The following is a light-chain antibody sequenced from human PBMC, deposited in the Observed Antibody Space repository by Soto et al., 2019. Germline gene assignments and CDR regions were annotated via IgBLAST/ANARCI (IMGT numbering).Light chain of an antibody. CDR3: QTYNSAPFT. Sequence: DIQMTQSPSSLSASVGDRVTITCRASQGISNYLAWYQQKPGKVPKLLIYAGSTLQSGVPSRFSGSGSVTDFTLTISSLQPEDVATYYCQTYNSAPFTFGPGTKVDI. V-gene: IGKV1-27*01. CDR2: AGS. J-gene: IGKJ3*01. CDR1: QGISNY.